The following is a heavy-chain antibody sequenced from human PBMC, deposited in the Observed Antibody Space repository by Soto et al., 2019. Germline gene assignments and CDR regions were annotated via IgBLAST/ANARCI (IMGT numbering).Heavy chain of an antibody. CDR2: INEDGRTT. D-gene: IGHD2-8*01. CDR3: GRDLMGPLAS. J-gene: IGHJ5*02. CDR1: GFSVSTYW. Sequence: EVQVVESGGGLVQPGGSLRLSCAASGFSVSTYWMHWVRQAPGKGLVWVSRINEDGRTTNYADSGKGRFTISRDNAQNTRNRQMNSLRAEDTEVKCCGRDLMGPLASWARGTRFTVS. V-gene: IGHV3-74*01.